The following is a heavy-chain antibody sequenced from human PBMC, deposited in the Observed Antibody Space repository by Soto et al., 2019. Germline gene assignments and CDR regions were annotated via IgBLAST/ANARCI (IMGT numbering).Heavy chain of an antibody. V-gene: IGHV3-30*18. CDR3: AKSPGHCGSASCHGDYYYGMDV. CDR2: ISYDGSNK. CDR1: GFSFITYD. Sequence: GGSLRLSCAASGFSFITYDMHWVRQAPGKGLEWVAVISYDGSNKYYGDSVKGRFTIARDNSKNTLSLQMKSLRGEDTAVYYCAKSPGHCGSASCHGDYYYGMDVWGQGTSVTVSS. D-gene: IGHD2-2*01. J-gene: IGHJ6*02.